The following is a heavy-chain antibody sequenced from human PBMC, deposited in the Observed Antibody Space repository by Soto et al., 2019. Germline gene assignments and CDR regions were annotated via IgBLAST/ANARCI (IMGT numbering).Heavy chain of an antibody. CDR2: IKPSGGST. V-gene: IGHV1-46*01. J-gene: IGHJ6*02. D-gene: IGHD6-19*01. CDR1: GYTFTSYY. Sequence: QVQLVQSGAEVKNPGASVKVSCKASGYTFTSYYMHWVRQAPGQGLDGMGIIKPSGGSTSYAQKFEGRVTMAGATSTSTVYMEPSSLRSEDTAVYYCGRDYAPVAGTNYYGMDVWGQGTTVTLSS. CDR3: GRDYAPVAGTNYYGMDV.